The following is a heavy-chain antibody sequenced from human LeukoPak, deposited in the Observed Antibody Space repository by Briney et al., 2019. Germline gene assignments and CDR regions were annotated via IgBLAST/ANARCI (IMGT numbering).Heavy chain of an antibody. CDR3: ARVKTYCSGGSCYDWYFDL. V-gene: IGHV6-1*01. J-gene: IGHJ2*01. Sequence: SQTLSLTCAISGDSVSSNSAAWNWIRQSPSRGLEWLGRTYYRSKWYNDYAVSVKSRITINPDTSKNQFSLQLNSVTPEDTAVYYCARVKTYCSGGSCYDWYFDLWGRGTLVTVSS. CDR1: GDSVSSNSAA. CDR2: TYYRSKWYN. D-gene: IGHD2-15*01.